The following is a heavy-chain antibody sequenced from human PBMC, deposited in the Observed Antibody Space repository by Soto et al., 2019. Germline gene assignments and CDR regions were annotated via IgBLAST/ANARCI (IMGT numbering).Heavy chain of an antibody. D-gene: IGHD5-12*01. CDR1: GFTFSSYD. CDR2: IWSDENYK. CDR3: ARDRSGSEGLV. J-gene: IGHJ4*02. V-gene: IGHV3-33*01. Sequence: PGGSLRLSCAASGFTFSSYDMHWVRQAPGKGLEWVAIIWSDENYKYYADSVKGRFTISRDNSKNTLYLQMNSLRAEDTAVYYCARDRSGSEGLVWGQGTLVTVSS.